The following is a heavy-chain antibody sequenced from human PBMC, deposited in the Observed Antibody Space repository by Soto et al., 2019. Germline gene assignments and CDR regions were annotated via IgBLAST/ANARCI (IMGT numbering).Heavy chain of an antibody. Sequence: SETLSLTCAVYGGSFSGYYWSWTRQPPGKGLEWIGEINHSGSTNYNPSLKSRVTISVDTSKNQFSLKLSSVTAADTAVYYCARANPVYAVVWGQGTLVTVSS. J-gene: IGHJ4*02. CDR3: ARANPVYAVV. CDR1: GGSFSGYY. CDR2: INHSGST. D-gene: IGHD2-2*01. V-gene: IGHV4-34*01.